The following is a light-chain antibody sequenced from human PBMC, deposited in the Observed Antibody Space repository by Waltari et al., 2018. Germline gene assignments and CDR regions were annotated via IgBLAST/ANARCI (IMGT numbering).Light chain of an antibody. V-gene: IGKV3-15*01. Sequence: EIVMTQSPATLSVSLGERATLSCRASQSVNRNLAWYQQKPGQAPRLLIYHASTRATGLPARFSGSGSGTEFTLTISGLQSEDFAVYYCQQYNTWYTFGQGTKLEMK. CDR1: QSVNRN. CDR3: QQYNTWYT. J-gene: IGKJ2*01. CDR2: HAS.